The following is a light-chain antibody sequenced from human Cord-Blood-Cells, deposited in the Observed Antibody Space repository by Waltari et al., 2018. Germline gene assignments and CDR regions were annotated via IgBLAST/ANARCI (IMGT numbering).Light chain of an antibody. Sequence: EIVMTQSPATLSVSPGERATLSCRASQSVSSNLAWYQQKPGQDPRLLSYGASTRATGIPARFSGSGSGTEFTLTISSLQSEDFAVYDCQQYNNWPQTFGQGTKVEIK. CDR2: GAS. V-gene: IGKV3-15*01. CDR3: QQYNNWPQT. J-gene: IGKJ1*01. CDR1: QSVSSN.